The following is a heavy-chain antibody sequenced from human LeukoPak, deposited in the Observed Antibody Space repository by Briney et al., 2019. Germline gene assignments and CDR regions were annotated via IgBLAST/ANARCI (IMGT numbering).Heavy chain of an antibody. Sequence: GVSLRLSCAASGFTFDDYGMSWVRQAPGKGLEWVSGINWNGGSTGYADSVKGRFTISRDNAENSLYLQMNSLRAEDTALYYCARDVLLWFGETRNYGMDVWGQGTTVTVSS. CDR2: INWNGGST. CDR3: ARDVLLWFGETRNYGMDV. CDR1: GFTFDDYG. J-gene: IGHJ6*02. D-gene: IGHD3-10*01. V-gene: IGHV3-20*04.